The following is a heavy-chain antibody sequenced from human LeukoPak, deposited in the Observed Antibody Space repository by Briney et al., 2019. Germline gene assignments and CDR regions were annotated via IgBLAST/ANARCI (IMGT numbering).Heavy chain of an antibody. V-gene: IGHV3-48*04. CDR3: ARGSEDIVVVPAAIPLDY. J-gene: IGHJ4*02. CDR2: ISGGSTTI. Sequence: GGSLRLSCGASGFSFSSFTMNWVRQTPGKGLELVAYISGGSTTIHYADSVKGRFTISRDNAKNSLFLQMNSLRAEDTAVYYCARGSEDIVVVPAAIPLDYWGQGTLVTVSS. D-gene: IGHD2-2*01. CDR1: GFSFSSFT.